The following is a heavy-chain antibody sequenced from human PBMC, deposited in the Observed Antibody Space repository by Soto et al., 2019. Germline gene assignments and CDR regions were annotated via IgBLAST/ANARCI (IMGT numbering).Heavy chain of an antibody. CDR3: ARLYGSRGPFDY. J-gene: IGHJ4*02. Sequence: VQLQQWGAGLLKPSETLSLTCAVYGGSFSGYYWSWIRQPPGKGLEWIGEIKHRGSTNYNPSLKSRVTISVDTSKNQFSLKLSSVTAADTAVYYCARLYGSRGPFDYWGQGTLVTVSS. D-gene: IGHD6-13*01. CDR2: IKHRGST. V-gene: IGHV4-34*01. CDR1: GGSFSGYY.